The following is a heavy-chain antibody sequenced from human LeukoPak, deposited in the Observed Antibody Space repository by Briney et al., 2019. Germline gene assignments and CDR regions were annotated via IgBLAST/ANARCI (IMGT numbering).Heavy chain of an antibody. Sequence: GGSLRLSCAASGFTFSDYYMSWIRQAPGKGLGGVSYISSSGSTIYYADSVKGRFTISRDNAKNSLYLQMNSLRAEDTAVYYCAREDPITGTTLSDYWGQGTLVTVSS. CDR1: GFTFSDYY. V-gene: IGHV3-11*01. J-gene: IGHJ4*02. D-gene: IGHD1-20*01. CDR2: ISSSGSTI. CDR3: AREDPITGTTLSDY.